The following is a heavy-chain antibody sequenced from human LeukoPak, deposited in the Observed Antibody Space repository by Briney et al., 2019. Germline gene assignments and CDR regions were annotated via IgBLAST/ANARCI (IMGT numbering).Heavy chain of an antibody. CDR3: ASSFQRVGATKFNAFDI. J-gene: IGHJ3*02. V-gene: IGHV4-30-4*01. CDR2: IYYSGST. CDR1: GGSISSGDYY. Sequence: SETLSLTCTVSGGSISSGDYYWSWIRQPPGKGLEWIGYIYYSGSTYYNPSLKSRVTISVDTSKNQFSLKLSSVTAADTAVYYCASSFQRVGATKFNAFDIWGQGTMVTVSS. D-gene: IGHD1-26*01.